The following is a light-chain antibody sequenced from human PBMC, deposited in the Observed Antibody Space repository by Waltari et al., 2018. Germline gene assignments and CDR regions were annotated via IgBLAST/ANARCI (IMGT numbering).Light chain of an antibody. V-gene: IGLV2-14*01. CDR3: SSYMNSSLV. J-gene: IGLJ3*02. CDR1: SSDIGGSKY. Sequence: QSALTQPASVSGSPGQSITIPCTGTSSDIGGSKYVSWYQQHPGKAPKLMIYVVSNRPSGVSNRFSGSKSGSTASLTISGLQSEDEADYYCSSYMNSSLVFGAGTKVTVL. CDR2: VVS.